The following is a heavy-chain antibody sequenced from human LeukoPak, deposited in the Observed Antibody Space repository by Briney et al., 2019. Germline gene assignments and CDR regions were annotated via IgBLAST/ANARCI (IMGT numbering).Heavy chain of an antibody. V-gene: IGHV1-24*01. CDR3: ATGPGVGATTAY. D-gene: IGHD1-26*01. CDR1: GYTLTELS. J-gene: IGHJ4*02. CDR2: FDPEDGEA. Sequence: RASVKVSCKVSGYTLTELSMHWVRQAPGKGLEWMGAFDPEDGEAVYAHKFQGRVTMTEDTSTDTAYMELSSLRSEDTAVYYCATGPGVGATTAYWGQGTLVTVSS.